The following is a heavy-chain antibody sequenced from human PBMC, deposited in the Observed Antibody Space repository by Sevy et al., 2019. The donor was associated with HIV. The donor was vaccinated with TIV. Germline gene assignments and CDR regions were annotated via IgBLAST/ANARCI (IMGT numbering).Heavy chain of an antibody. D-gene: IGHD3-22*01. V-gene: IGHV3-7*01. CDR1: GFSFSTYW. CDR3: AKGNSGSFDY. CDR2: IKQDESEK. J-gene: IGHJ4*02. Sequence: GGSLRLSCAASGFSFSTYWMHWVRQAPGKGLGWVANIKQDESEKYYVASVKGRFTISRDNAKNSVYLEMNSLRPEDTAIYYGAKGNSGSFDYWGQGTLVTVSS.